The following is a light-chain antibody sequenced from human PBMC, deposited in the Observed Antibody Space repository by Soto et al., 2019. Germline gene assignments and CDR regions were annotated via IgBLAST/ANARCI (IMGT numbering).Light chain of an antibody. Sequence: EIVLTQSPGTLSLSPGERATLSCRASQSVSSNYLAWYQQKPGQAPGLLIYDASSRATGIPDRFTGSGSGTDFTLTISRLEPEDFAVYYCQQYDRSPPTYTFGQGTKLEIK. V-gene: IGKV3-20*01. CDR2: DAS. J-gene: IGKJ2*01. CDR3: QQYDRSPPTYT. CDR1: QSVSSNY.